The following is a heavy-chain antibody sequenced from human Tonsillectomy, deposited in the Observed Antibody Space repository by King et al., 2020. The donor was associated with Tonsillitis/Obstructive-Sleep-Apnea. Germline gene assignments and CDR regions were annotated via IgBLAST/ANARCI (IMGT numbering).Heavy chain of an antibody. D-gene: IGHD4-17*01. V-gene: IGHV4-34*01. CDR3: ARPHDYGDYLGY. CDR1: GGSFSGYY. Sequence: VQLQQWGAGLLKPSETLSLTCAVYGGSFSGYYWSWIRQPPGKGLEWIGEINHSGSTNCNPSLKSRVTISVDTSKNQFSLRLSSVTAADTAVYYCARPHDYGDYLGYWGQGTLVTVSS. CDR2: INHSGST. J-gene: IGHJ4*02.